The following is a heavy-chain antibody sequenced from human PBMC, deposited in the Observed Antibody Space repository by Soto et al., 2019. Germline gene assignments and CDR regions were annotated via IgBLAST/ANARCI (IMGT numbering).Heavy chain of an antibody. Sequence: HPGGSLRLSCAASGFTFSSYWMSWVRQAPGKGLEWVANIKQDGSEKYYVDSVKGRFTISRDNAKNSLYLQMNSLRAEDTAVYYCARDLSLYSNCFDYWGQGTLVTVSS. CDR1: GFTFSSYW. CDR2: IKQDGSEK. V-gene: IGHV3-7*05. D-gene: IGHD4-4*01. CDR3: ARDLSLYSNCFDY. J-gene: IGHJ4*02.